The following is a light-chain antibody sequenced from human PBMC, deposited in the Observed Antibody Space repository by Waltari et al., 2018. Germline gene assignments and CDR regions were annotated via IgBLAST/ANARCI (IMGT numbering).Light chain of an antibody. CDR2: GGS. CDR1: QSLLQSNGNTY. Sequence: DIVMTQTPLSLPITPGEPASISCRSSQSLLQSNGNTYLHWYLQKPGQSPQLLIYGGSSRASGVPDRFSGSGSGTDFTPKISKVEAEDVGIYYCVQALAFPLTFGGGTKVEIK. J-gene: IGKJ4*01. CDR3: VQALAFPLT. V-gene: IGKV2-40*01.